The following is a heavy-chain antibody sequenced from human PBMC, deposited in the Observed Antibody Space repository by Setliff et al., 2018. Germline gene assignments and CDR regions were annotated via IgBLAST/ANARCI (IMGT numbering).Heavy chain of an antibody. D-gene: IGHD1-1*01. Sequence: SSETLSLTCSVSGGSIISSTYNWGWIRQPPGKGLEWIGSIYYSGTTYYNPSLESRITMSVDTSNNRFSLKLASVTAADTAVYYCSTKGVPGTGGQGTRVTVSS. CDR2: IYYSGTT. V-gene: IGHV4-39*01. CDR3: STKGVPGT. J-gene: IGHJ4*02. CDR1: GGSIISSTYN.